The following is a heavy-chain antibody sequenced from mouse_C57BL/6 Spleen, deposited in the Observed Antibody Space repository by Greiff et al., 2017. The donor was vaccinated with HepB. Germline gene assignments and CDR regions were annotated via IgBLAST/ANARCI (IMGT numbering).Heavy chain of an antibody. CDR3: AKGGAYYSNPYAMDY. J-gene: IGHJ4*01. V-gene: IGHV1-61*01. Sequence: VQLQQSGPELVKPGSSVKLSCKASGYTFTSYWMDWVKQRPGQGLEWIGNIYPSDSETHYNQKFKDKATLTVDKSSSTAYMQLSSLTSEDSAVYYCAKGGAYYSNPYAMDYWGQGTSVTVSS. CDR1: GYTFTSYW. CDR2: IYPSDSET. D-gene: IGHD2-5*01.